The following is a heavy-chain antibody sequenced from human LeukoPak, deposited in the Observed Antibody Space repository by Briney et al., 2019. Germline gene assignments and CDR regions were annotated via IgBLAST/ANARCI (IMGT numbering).Heavy chain of an antibody. CDR1: GFTFSSYW. Sequence: PGGSLRLSCAASGFTFSSYWMSWVRQAPGKGLEWVANIKQDGSEKYYVDSVKGRFTISRDNAKNSLYLQMNSLRAEDTAVYYCARVRLWTPSYYYDSSGYHFDYWGQGTLVTVSS. CDR3: ARVRLWTPSYYYDSSGYHFDY. CDR2: IKQDGSEK. J-gene: IGHJ4*02. V-gene: IGHV3-7*01. D-gene: IGHD3-22*01.